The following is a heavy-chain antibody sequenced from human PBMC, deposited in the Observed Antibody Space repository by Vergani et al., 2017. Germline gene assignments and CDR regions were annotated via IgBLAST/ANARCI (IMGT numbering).Heavy chain of an antibody. CDR3: AGDSWTSELRGVYWFDT. D-gene: IGHD3-10*01. CDR1: GFTFIMHA. CDR2: LSASDRRT. V-gene: IGHV3-23*01. Sequence: EVQLLESGGDLVQPGGSLRLSCAASGFTFIMHAMSWVRQAPGKGLEWVSTLSASDRRTHYADSVKGRFTISRDISKNTLFLHMNSLRPEDTAVYYCAGDSWTSELRGVYWFDTWGQGTLVSVSS. J-gene: IGHJ5*02.